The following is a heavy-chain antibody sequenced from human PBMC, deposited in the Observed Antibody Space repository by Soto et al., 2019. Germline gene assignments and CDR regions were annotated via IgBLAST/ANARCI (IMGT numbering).Heavy chain of an antibody. D-gene: IGHD2-21*01. V-gene: IGHV1-18*04. J-gene: IGHJ5*02. CDR3: ARLFCGAENCYGWFDP. CDR1: GYSFSTYG. CDR2: VNAYNGYT. Sequence: QVQLVQSGAEVKKPGASVKVSCKASGYSFSTYGISWVRQAPGQGLEWLGWVNAYNGYTNYAQKFQGRVTMTTDTSSNTAYMELRSPKSADTAVYYCARLFCGAENCYGWFDPWGQGTLVTVSS.